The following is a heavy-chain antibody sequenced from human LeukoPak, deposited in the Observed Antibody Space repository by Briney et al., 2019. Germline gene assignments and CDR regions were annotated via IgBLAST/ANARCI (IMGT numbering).Heavy chain of an antibody. V-gene: IGHV3-53*01. CDR2: IYSGGST. CDR1: GFTFSNYA. J-gene: IGHJ6*02. CDR3: ARNNYYGSGSYYNPIYYYGMDV. D-gene: IGHD3-10*01. Sequence: GGSLRLSCAASGFTFSNYAMSWVRQAPGKGLEWVSVIYSGGSTYYADSVKGRFTISRDNSKNTLYLQMNSLRAEDTAVYYCARNNYYGSGSYYNPIYYYGMDVWGQGTTVTVSS.